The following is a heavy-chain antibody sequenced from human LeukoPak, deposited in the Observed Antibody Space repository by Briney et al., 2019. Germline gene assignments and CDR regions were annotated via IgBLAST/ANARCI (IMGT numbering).Heavy chain of an antibody. J-gene: IGHJ2*01. Sequence: PSETLSLTCTVSGGSISSSSYYWGWIRQPPGKGLEWIGSIYYSGSTYYNPSLKSRVTISVDTSKNQFSLKLSSVTAADTAVYYCARHPVDWYFDLWGRGTLVTVSS. CDR3: ARHPVDWYFDL. CDR1: GGSISSSSYY. CDR2: IYYSGST. V-gene: IGHV4-39*01.